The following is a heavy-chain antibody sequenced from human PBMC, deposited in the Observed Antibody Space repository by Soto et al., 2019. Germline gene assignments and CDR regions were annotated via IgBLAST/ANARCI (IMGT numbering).Heavy chain of an antibody. D-gene: IGHD6-13*01. CDR1: GGSISSYY. CDR3: ARGSRELDNIGFIAAAFSSYWYFDL. J-gene: IGHJ2*01. V-gene: IGHV4-59*01. CDR2: IYYSGST. Sequence: SETLSLTCTVSGGSISSYYWSWIRQPPGKGLEWIGHIYYSGSTNYNPSLKSRVTISVDTSKNQFSLKLSSVTAADTAVYYCARGSRELDNIGFIAAAFSSYWYFDLWGRGTLVTISS.